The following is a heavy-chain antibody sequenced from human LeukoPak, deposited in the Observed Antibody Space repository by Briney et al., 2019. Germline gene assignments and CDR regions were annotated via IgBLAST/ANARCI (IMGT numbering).Heavy chain of an antibody. CDR1: GFTFSSYA. V-gene: IGHV3-30-3*01. J-gene: IGHJ1*01. Sequence: GGSLRLSCAASGFTFSSYAMHWVRQAPGKGLEWVAVISYDGSNKYYADSVKGRFTISRDNSKNTLYLQMNSLRAEDTAVYYCARSYYYDSSGPSAVWHWGQGTLVTVSS. CDR2: ISYDGSNK. D-gene: IGHD3-22*01. CDR3: ARSYYYDSSGPSAVWH.